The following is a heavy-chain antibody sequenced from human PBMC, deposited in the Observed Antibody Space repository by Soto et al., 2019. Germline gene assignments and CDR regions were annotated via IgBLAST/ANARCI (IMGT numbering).Heavy chain of an antibody. Sequence: PGGSLRLSCAASGFTFDDYAMHWVRQAPGKGLEWVSGISWNSGSIGYADSVKGRFTISRDNAKNSLYLQMNSLRAEDTALYYCAKDMFPYGDSHFDYWGQGTLVTVSS. CDR1: GFTFDDYA. D-gene: IGHD4-17*01. CDR2: ISWNSGSI. V-gene: IGHV3-9*01. CDR3: AKDMFPYGDSHFDY. J-gene: IGHJ4*02.